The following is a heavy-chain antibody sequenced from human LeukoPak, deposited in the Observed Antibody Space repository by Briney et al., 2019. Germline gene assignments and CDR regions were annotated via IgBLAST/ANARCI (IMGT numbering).Heavy chain of an antibody. CDR2: ISSSSSYI. V-gene: IGHV3-21*01. CDR3: ARGSGYCTSTSCYVYYYYGMDV. D-gene: IGHD2-2*01. CDR1: GFTVSTNY. J-gene: IGHJ6*02. Sequence: PGGSLRLSCAASGFTVSTNYVSWVRQAPGKGLEWVSSISSSSSYIYYADSVKGRFTISRDNAKNSLYLQMNSLRAEDTAVYFCARGSGYCTSTSCYVYYYYGMDVWGQGTTVTVSS.